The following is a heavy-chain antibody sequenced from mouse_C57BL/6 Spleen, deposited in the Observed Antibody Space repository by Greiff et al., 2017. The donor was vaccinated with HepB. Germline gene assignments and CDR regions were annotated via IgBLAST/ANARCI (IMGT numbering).Heavy chain of an antibody. D-gene: IGHD1-1*01. V-gene: IGHV6-6*01. Sequence: EVQRVESGGGLVQPGGSMKLSCAASGFTFSDAWMDWVRQSPEKGLEWVAEIRNKANNHATYYAESVKGRFTISRDDSKSSVYLQMNSLRAEDTGIYYCTRDYGSSYGAWFAYWGQGTLVTVSA. CDR3: TRDYGSSYGAWFAY. CDR2: IRNKANNHAT. J-gene: IGHJ3*01. CDR1: GFTFSDAW.